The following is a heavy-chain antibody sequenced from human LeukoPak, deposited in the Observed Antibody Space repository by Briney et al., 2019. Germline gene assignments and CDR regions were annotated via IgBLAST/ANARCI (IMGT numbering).Heavy chain of an antibody. CDR1: GGSISSNNYY. Sequence: PSETLSLTCTVSGGSISSNNYYWGWIRQPPGKGLEWIGSIYYSGNTYYNPSLKSRVTISVDTSKNLFSLKLTSVTAADTAVYYCARRGVTMDRGVITSNWFYPWGQGTLVIVSS. CDR3: ARRGVTMDRGVITSNWFYP. V-gene: IGHV4-39*01. D-gene: IGHD3-10*01. CDR2: IYYSGNT. J-gene: IGHJ5*02.